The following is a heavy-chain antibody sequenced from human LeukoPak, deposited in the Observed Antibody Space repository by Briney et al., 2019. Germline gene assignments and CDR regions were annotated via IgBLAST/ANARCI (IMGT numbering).Heavy chain of an antibody. V-gene: IGHV1-2*02. CDR3: ARDRGYSTPPYYYYYMDV. D-gene: IGHD3-22*01. J-gene: IGHJ6*03. CDR2: INPNSGGT. CDR1: GYTFTGYY. Sequence: ASVKVSCKASGYTFTGYYMHWVRQAPGQGLEWMGGINPNSGGTNYAPKFQGRVTMTRDTSISTAYMELTRLRSDDTAVYYCARDRGYSTPPYYYYYMDVWGKGTTVTVSS.